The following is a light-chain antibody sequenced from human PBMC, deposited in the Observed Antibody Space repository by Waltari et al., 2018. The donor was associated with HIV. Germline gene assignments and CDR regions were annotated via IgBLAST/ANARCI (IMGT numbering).Light chain of an antibody. V-gene: IGKV1-39*01. CDR1: QAISTY. CDR2: SAY. CDR3: QQSYGFPFN. Sequence: DIQMTQSPSSLSASLGDSVVITCRASQAISTYLNWYQQKSGKAPVLLVYSAYKLQPEAPSRFRGAGSGKDFSLSISGQQTEDFATYFCQQSYGFPFNFGPGT. J-gene: IGKJ3*01.